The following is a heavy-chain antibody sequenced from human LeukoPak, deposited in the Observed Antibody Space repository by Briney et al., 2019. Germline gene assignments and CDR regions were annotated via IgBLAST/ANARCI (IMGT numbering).Heavy chain of an antibody. V-gene: IGHV3-48*02. CDR2: MTTSGNTI. J-gene: IGHJ4*02. Sequence: GGSLRLSCAASGFTFSTYAMHWVRQAPGKGLEWLSFMTTSGNTIFYAESVKERFTISRDNAKKTLYLQMNSLRDEDTAVHYCARVGGATAVTMYFEYWGQGTLVTVSS. CDR1: GFTFSTYA. D-gene: IGHD1-26*01. CDR3: ARVGGATAVTMYFEY.